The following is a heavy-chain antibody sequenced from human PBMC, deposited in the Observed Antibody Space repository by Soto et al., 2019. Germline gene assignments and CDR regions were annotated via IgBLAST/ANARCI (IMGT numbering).Heavy chain of an antibody. D-gene: IGHD2-8*01. CDR1: GYTFNAYH. CDR3: ARDPGGWCRDDTCHSPSYYAMDV. CDR2: INPDSGDT. V-gene: IGHV1-2*04. Sequence: QVQLVQSGAEVKKPGASVKVSCKGSGYTFNAYHIHWVRQAPGQGLEWLGWINPDSGDTNSAQKFQGWATMTRDTSITTAYMELTRLTSDDTAVYFCARDPGGWCRDDTCHSPSYYAMDVWGQGTTVTVSS. J-gene: IGHJ6*02.